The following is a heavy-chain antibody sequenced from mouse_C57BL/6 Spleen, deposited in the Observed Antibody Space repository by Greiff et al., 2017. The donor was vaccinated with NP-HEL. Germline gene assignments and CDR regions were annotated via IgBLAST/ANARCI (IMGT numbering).Heavy chain of an antibody. CDR1: GFTFSSYA. V-gene: IGHV5-9-1*02. J-gene: IGHJ2*01. CDR2: ISSGGDYI. D-gene: IGHD1-1*01. CDR3: TRAYYYGSSYGYYFDY. Sequence: EVMLVESGEGLVKPGGSLKLSCAASGFTFSSYAMSWVRQTPEKRLEWVAYISSGGDYIYYADTVKGRFTISRDNARNTLYLQMSSLKSEDTAMYYCTRAYYYGSSYGYYFDYWGQGTTLTVSS.